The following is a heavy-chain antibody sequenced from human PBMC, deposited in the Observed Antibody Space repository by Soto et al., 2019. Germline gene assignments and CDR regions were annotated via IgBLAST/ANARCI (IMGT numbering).Heavy chain of an antibody. Sequence: QVQLVQSGAEVKKPGSSVKVSCKSFGGTFSSYAISWVRQAPGQGLEWMGGIIPIFGTANYAQKFQGRVTITADESTSTAYMELSSLRSEDTAVYYCAREFMIAVRGYFDYWGQGTLVTVSS. CDR2: IIPIFGTA. CDR3: AREFMIAVRGYFDY. J-gene: IGHJ4*02. D-gene: IGHD3-22*01. V-gene: IGHV1-69*01. CDR1: GGTFSSYA.